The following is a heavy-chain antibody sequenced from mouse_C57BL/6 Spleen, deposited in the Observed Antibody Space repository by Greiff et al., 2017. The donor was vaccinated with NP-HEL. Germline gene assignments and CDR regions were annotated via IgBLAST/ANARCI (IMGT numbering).Heavy chain of an antibody. J-gene: IGHJ2*01. D-gene: IGHD2-4*01. CDR1: GYDFTNYL. CDR2: INPGSGGT. CDR3: ARDYDYSYYFDY. V-gene: IGHV1-54*01. Sequence: QVQLQQSGAELVRPGTSVKVSCKASGYDFTNYLIEWVKQRPGQGLEWIGVINPGSGGTNYNEKFKGKATLTADKSSSTAYMQLSSLTSEDSAVYFCARDYDYSYYFDYWGQGTTLTVSS.